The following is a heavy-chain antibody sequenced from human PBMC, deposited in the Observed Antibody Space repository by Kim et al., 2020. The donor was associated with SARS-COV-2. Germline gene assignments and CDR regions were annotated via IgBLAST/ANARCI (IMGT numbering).Heavy chain of an antibody. V-gene: IGHV3-21*01. J-gene: IGHJ5*02. Sequence: SYITYADSVKGRFTISRDNAKNSLYLQMNSLRAEDTAVYYCARRVKEFDPWGQGTLVTVSS. CDR2: SYI. CDR3: ARRVKEFDP.